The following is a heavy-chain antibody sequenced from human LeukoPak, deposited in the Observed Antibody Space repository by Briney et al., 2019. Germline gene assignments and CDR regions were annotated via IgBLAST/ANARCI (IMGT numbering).Heavy chain of an antibody. J-gene: IGHJ4*02. Sequence: GGSLRLSCAASGFTFSSYAMSWVRQAPGKGLEWVSAISGSGGSTYYTDSVKGRFTISRDNSKNTLYLQMNSLRAEDTAVYYCAKDTGIAVAGTSNYWGQGTLVTVSS. CDR3: AKDTGIAVAGTSNY. CDR2: ISGSGGST. D-gene: IGHD6-19*01. V-gene: IGHV3-23*01. CDR1: GFTFSSYA.